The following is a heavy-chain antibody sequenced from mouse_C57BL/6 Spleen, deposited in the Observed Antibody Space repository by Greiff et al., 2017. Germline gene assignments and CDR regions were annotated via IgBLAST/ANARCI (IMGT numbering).Heavy chain of an antibody. CDR3: ATPYDYDWFAD. CDR2: IDPSDSYT. Sequence: QVQLQQPGAELVMPGASVTLSCKASGYTFTSYWMHWVKQRPGQGLEWIGEIDPSDSYTNYNQKFKGKSTLTVDKSSSTAYMQLSSLTSEDSAVYYCATPYDYDWFADWGQGTLVTVSA. CDR1: GYTFTSYW. D-gene: IGHD2-4*01. J-gene: IGHJ3*01. V-gene: IGHV1-69*01.